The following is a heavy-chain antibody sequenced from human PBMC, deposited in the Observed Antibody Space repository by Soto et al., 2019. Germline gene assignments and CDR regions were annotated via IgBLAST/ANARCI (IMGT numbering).Heavy chain of an antibody. CDR3: ARDTTLTYFDY. Sequence: XSVKVSCKASGYTFTRYGISWVRQAPGQGLEWMGWXSAYNXNTNYAQKLQGXVTMTTDTSTSTAYMELRSLRSDDKDVYYCARDTTLTYFDYWGQGTLVTVSS. J-gene: IGHJ4*02. CDR2: XSAYNXNT. CDR1: GYTFTRYG. D-gene: IGHD1-1*01. V-gene: IGHV1-18*01.